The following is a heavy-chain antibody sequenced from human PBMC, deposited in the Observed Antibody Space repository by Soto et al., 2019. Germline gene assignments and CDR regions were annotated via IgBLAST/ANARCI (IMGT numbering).Heavy chain of an antibody. J-gene: IGHJ4*02. CDR3: ARERSGWPDY. D-gene: IGHD6-19*01. CDR1: GYTFTSYD. CDR2: MNPNSGNT. V-gene: IGHV1-8*01. Sequence: QVQLVQSGAEVKKPGASVKVSCKASGYTFTSYDINWVREATGQGVEWMGWMNPNSGNTGYAQKFQGIVTMTRNTSISTVYMELSSLSSEDTAVYYCARERSGWPDYWGQGTLVTVSS.